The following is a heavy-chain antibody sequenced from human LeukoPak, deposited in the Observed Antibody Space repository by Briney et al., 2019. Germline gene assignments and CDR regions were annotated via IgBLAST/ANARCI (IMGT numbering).Heavy chain of an antibody. J-gene: IGHJ4*02. CDR1: GFTFSSYA. CDR3: AKGGGSGSYSPSDY. CDR2: ISGGGGIT. Sequence: PGGSLRLSCAASGFTFSSYAMSWVRQAPGKGLEWVSVISGGGGITNYADSVKGRFTISRDNSKNTLYLQMNSLRAEDTAVYYCAKGGGSGSYSPSDYWGQGTLVTVSS. V-gene: IGHV3-23*01. D-gene: IGHD3-10*01.